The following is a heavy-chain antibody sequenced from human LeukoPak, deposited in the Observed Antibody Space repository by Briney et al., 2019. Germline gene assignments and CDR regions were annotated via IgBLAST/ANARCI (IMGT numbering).Heavy chain of an antibody. CDR3: ARAGSSSWSNFDY. J-gene: IGHJ4*02. V-gene: IGHV3-64*01. CDR1: GFTFSSYA. CDR2: ISSNGGST. Sequence: GGSLRLSCAASGFTFSSYAMHWVRQAPGKGLEHVSAISSNGGSTYYANSVQGRFTISRDNSKNTLYLQMGSLRAEDMAVYYCARAGSSSWSNFDYWGQGTLDTVSS. D-gene: IGHD6-13*01.